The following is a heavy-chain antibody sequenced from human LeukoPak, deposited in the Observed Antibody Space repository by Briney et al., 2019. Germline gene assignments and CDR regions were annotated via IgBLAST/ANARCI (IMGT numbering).Heavy chain of an antibody. Sequence: PSETLSLTCTVSGGSISSYYWSWIRQPPGKGLEWIGYIYYSGSTNYNPSLKSRVTISVDTSKSQFSLKLSSVTAADTAVYYCARGESSSWYEAFDIWGQGTMVTVSS. CDR3: ARGESSSWYEAFDI. V-gene: IGHV4-59*01. D-gene: IGHD6-13*01. CDR1: GGSISSYY. CDR2: IYYSGST. J-gene: IGHJ3*02.